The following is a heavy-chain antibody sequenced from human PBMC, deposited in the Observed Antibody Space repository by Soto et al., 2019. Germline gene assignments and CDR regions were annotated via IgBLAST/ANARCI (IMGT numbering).Heavy chain of an antibody. Sequence: QVQLVESGGGVVQPGRSLRLSCAASGFTFSSYGMHWVRQAPGKGLERVAVIWYDGSNKYYADSVKGRFTISRDNSKNTLYLQMNSLRAEDTAVYYCAREVGGYCISTSCFVDYWGQGTLVTVSS. CDR1: GFTFSSYG. J-gene: IGHJ4*02. CDR3: AREVGGYCISTSCFVDY. V-gene: IGHV3-33*01. D-gene: IGHD2-2*01. CDR2: IWYDGSNK.